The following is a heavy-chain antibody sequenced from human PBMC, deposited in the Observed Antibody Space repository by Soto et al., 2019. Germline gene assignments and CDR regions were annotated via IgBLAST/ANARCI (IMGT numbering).Heavy chain of an antibody. D-gene: IGHD1-7*01. Sequence: SETLSRTCTVSGGSISSGGYYWSWIREPPGKGLEWIGYIYYSVSTYYNPSLKSRVTISVDTCKNQLALKLSSVTGADTAVYYCPRDRRILNGNYEEVYYYYRMEVWGQGTTVTFSS. CDR2: IYYSVST. CDR3: PRDRRILNGNYEEVYYYYRMEV. J-gene: IGHJ6*02. V-gene: IGHV4-30-4*01. CDR1: GGSISSGGYY.